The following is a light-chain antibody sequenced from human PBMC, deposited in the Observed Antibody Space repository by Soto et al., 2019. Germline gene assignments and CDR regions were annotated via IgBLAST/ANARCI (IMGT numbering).Light chain of an antibody. CDR3: QQYYSYPYT. CDR2: AAS. Sequence: AIRMTQSPSSLSASTGDRVTITCRASQGISSYLAWYRQKPGKAPKPLIYAASTLQSGVPSRFSGSGSGTAFTLTISCLQSEDFATYYCQQYYSYPYTFGQGNKLEIK. CDR1: QGISSY. V-gene: IGKV1-8*01. J-gene: IGKJ2*01.